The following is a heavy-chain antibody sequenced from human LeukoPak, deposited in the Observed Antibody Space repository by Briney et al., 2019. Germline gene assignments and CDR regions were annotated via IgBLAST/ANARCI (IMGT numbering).Heavy chain of an antibody. CDR2: INPNSGGT. CDR3: AVNPDSSGGGSDWYFDL. V-gene: IGHV1-2*02. J-gene: IGHJ2*01. D-gene: IGHD3-22*01. CDR1: GYTFTGYY. Sequence: ASVKVSCKASGYTFTGYYMHWVRQAPGQGLEWMGWINPNSGGTNYAQKFQGRVTMTRDTSISTAYMELSRLRSDDTAVYYCAVNPDSSGGGSDWYFDLWGRGTLVTVSS.